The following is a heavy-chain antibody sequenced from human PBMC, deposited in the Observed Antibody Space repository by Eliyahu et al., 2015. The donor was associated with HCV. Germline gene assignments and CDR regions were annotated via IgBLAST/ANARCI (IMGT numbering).Heavy chain of an antibody. V-gene: IGHV4-39*01. J-gene: IGHJ4*02. CDR3: ARHLDYGGRFDV. CDR1: GDSVNDYRNY. Sequence: QLHLRESGPGLVKSSETLSLTCXVSGDSVNDYRNYWXWIRQPPGKGLEWIGSISYGGTTYYNASLESRLTMSVDTSKTQFSLHLTSVTATDTAVYYCARHLDYGGRFDVWGQGILVPVSS. CDR2: ISYGGTT. D-gene: IGHD4-23*01.